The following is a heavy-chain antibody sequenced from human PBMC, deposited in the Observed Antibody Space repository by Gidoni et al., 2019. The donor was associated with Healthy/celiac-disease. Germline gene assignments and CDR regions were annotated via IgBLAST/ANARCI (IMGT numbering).Heavy chain of an antibody. V-gene: IGHV3-23*01. CDR1: GFTFSSYA. CDR3: AKDPGAPRFTYYYDSSGYN. Sequence: EVQLLESGGGLVQPGGSLRLSCAASGFTFSSYAISWVRQAPGKGLEWVSAISGSGGSTYYADSVKGRFTISRDNSKNTLYLQMNSLRAEDTAVYYCAKDPGAPRFTYYYDSSGYNWGQGTLVTVSS. D-gene: IGHD3-22*01. J-gene: IGHJ4*02. CDR2: ISGSGGST.